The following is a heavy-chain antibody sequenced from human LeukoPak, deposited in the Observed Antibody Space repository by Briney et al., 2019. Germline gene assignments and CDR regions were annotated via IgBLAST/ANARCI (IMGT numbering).Heavy chain of an antibody. Sequence: SVKVSCKASGGTFSSYAISWVRQAPGQGLEWMGGIIPIFGTANYAQKFQGRDTITADESTSTAYMELSSLRSEDTAVYYCAGPSPSSSWYHRAFDIWGQGTMVTVSS. J-gene: IGHJ3*02. CDR2: IIPIFGTA. CDR3: AGPSPSSSWYHRAFDI. D-gene: IGHD6-13*01. V-gene: IGHV1-69*13. CDR1: GGTFSSYA.